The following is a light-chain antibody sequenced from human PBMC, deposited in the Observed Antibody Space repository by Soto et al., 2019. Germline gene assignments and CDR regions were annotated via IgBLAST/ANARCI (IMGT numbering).Light chain of an antibody. J-gene: IGLJ3*02. CDR1: SSNIGGET. CDR3: AAWDDSLNGWV. V-gene: IGLV1-44*01. Sequence: QSVLTQPPSASGSPGQRVTISCSGSSSNIGGETVNWYQQVPGTAPKLLIYGKTQRPSGVPDRFSGSKPGTSVSLAISGLQSEDEADYYCAAWDDSLNGWVFGGGTKLTVL. CDR2: GKT.